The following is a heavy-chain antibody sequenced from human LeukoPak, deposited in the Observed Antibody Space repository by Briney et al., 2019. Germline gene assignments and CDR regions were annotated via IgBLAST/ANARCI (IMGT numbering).Heavy chain of an antibody. V-gene: IGHV4-59*01. Sequence: SETLSLTCTVSGGSISSYYWNWIRQPPGKGLEWIGYIYYSGSTNYKPSLKSRVTISVDTSKNQFSLNLTSVTAADTAVYYCARFTPQGYGWGGYNRFDPWGQGTLVTVSS. D-gene: IGHD3-16*01. CDR3: ARFTPQGYGWGGYNRFDP. CDR1: GGSISSYY. J-gene: IGHJ5*02. CDR2: IYYSGST.